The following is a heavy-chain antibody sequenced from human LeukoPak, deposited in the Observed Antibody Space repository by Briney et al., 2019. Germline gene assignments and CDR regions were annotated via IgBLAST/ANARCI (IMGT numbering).Heavy chain of an antibody. CDR1: GYIFSIYA. D-gene: IGHD1-7*01. CDR3: ARDYTVALGTTAYFQH. J-gene: IGHJ1*01. V-gene: IGHV7-4-1*02. CDR2: INTNTGNP. Sequence: ASVKVSCKASGYIFSIYAMIWVRQAPGQGLELMGWINTNTGNPTYAQGFTGRFVFSLDTSVSTAYLQISRLKAEDTAVYYCARDYTVALGTTAYFQHWGQGTLVTVSS.